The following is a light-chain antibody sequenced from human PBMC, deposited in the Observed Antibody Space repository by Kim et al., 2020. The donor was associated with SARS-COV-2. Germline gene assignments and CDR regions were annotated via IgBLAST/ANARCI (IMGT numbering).Light chain of an antibody. CDR1: QSVLYSSNNKNY. J-gene: IGKJ2*01. CDR3: QQYYSSPVT. CDR2: WAS. Sequence: RATINCKSSQSVLYSSNNKNYLAWYQQKVGQPPKLLIYWASTRESGVPDRFSGSGSGTDFTLTISSLQAEDVAVYYCQQYYSSPVTFGQGTKLEI. V-gene: IGKV4-1*01.